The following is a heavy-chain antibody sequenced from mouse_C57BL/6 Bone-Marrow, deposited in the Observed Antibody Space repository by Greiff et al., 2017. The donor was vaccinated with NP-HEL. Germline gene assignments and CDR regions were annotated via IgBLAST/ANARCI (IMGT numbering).Heavy chain of an antibody. CDR3: ARGAY. Sequence: QVQLKQSGAELVKPGASVKISCKASGYAFSSYWMNWVKQRPGKGLEWIGQIYPGDGDTNYNGKFKDKASLTADKSSSTAYMPLSSLTSEDSAVYFCARGAYWGQGTLVTVSA. J-gene: IGHJ3*01. CDR2: IYPGDGDT. V-gene: IGHV1-80*01. CDR1: GYAFSSYW.